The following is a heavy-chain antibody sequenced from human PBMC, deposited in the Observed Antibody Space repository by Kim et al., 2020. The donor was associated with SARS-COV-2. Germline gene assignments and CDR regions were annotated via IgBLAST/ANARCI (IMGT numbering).Heavy chain of an antibody. CDR1: GFTFSNAW. V-gene: IGHV3-15*01. CDR3: TTDDHQLLISYYYGMDV. Sequence: GGSLRLSCAASGFTFSNAWMSWVRQAPGKGLEWVGRIKSKTDGGTTDYAAPVKGRFTISRDDSKNMLYLQMNSLKTEDTAVYYCTTDDHQLLISYYYGMDVWGQGTTVTVSS. J-gene: IGHJ6*02. D-gene: IGHD2-2*01. CDR2: IKSKTDGGTT.